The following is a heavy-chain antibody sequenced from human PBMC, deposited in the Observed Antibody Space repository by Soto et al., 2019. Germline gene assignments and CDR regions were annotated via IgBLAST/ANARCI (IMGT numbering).Heavy chain of an antibody. CDR1: GGSISSYY. Sequence: PSETLSLTCTVSGGSISSYYWSCIRQPPGKGLEWIGYIYYSGSTNYNPSLKSRVTISVDTSKNQFSMKLSSVTAADTAVYYCAGVIRRGAVAGDYCGQGTLVTVSS. J-gene: IGHJ4*02. CDR3: AGVIRRGAVAGDY. V-gene: IGHV4-59*01. D-gene: IGHD6-19*01. CDR2: IYYSGST.